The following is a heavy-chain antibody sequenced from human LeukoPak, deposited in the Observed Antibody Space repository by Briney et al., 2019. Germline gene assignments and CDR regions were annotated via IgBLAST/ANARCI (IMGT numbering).Heavy chain of an antibody. D-gene: IGHD1-26*01. CDR1: GGSISSGDYY. Sequence: SETLSLTCTVSGGSISSGDYYWSWIRQPPGKGLEWIGYMYYSGGTYYNPSLKSRVIMSVDTSKNQFSLKLSFVTAADTAVYYCVRRMVGAIRPFDYWGQGTLVTVSS. V-gene: IGHV4-30-4*01. CDR3: VRRMVGAIRPFDY. J-gene: IGHJ4*02. CDR2: MYYSGGT.